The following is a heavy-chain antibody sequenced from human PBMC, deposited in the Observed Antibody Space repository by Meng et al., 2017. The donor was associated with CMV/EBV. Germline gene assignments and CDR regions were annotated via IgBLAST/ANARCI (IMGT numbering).Heavy chain of an antibody. Sequence: QVQLGQAGAEVKKPGASVKVSCKASGYTVTSYGISWVRQAPGQGLEWMGWISAYNGNTNYAQKLQGRVTMTTDTSTSTAYMELRSLRSDDTAVYYCAAYPQTMVRGVALWGAFDYWGQGTLVTVSS. CDR1: GYTVTSYG. D-gene: IGHD3-10*01. CDR3: AAYPQTMVRGVALWGAFDY. J-gene: IGHJ4*02. V-gene: IGHV1-18*01. CDR2: ISAYNGNT.